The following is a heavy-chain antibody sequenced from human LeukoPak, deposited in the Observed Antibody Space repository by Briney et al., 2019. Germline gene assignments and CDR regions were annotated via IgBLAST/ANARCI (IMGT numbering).Heavy chain of an antibody. CDR2: IYYSGST. CDR3: AISGGIAVAGTLPDAFDI. CDR1: VGSISSSSYY. Sequence: PSETLSLTCTVSVGSISSSSYYWGWIRQPPGKGLEWNGSIYYSGSTYYNPSLKSRATISVDTSKSQFSLKVSSVTAADTAVYYCAISGGIAVAGTLPDAFDIWGQGTMVTVSS. D-gene: IGHD6-19*01. J-gene: IGHJ3*02. V-gene: IGHV4-39*07.